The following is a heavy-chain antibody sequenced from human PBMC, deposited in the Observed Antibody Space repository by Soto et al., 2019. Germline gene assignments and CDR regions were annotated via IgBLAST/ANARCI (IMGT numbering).Heavy chain of an antibody. CDR3: ARSYFHGYFQH. D-gene: IGHD1-26*01. V-gene: IGHV3-23*01. CDR2: ISGSGSNT. Sequence: PGGSLRLSCAASGFTFSSYAMSWVRQAPGKGLEWVSSISGSGSNTYYADSVKGRFTISRDNSKNTLYLQMNSLRAEDTAVYYCARSYFHGYFQHWGQGTLVTVSS. CDR1: GFTFSSYA. J-gene: IGHJ1*01.